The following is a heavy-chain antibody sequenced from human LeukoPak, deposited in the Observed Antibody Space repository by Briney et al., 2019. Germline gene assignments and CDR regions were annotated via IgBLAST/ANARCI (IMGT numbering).Heavy chain of an antibody. CDR1: DGSISSSSYY. J-gene: IGHJ4*02. Sequence: SETLSLTCTVSDGSISSSSYYWGWIRQPPGKGLEWIGSIYYSGSTYYNPSLKSRVTISVDTSKNQFSLKLSSVTAADTAVYYCARRRGYGDYVIDYWGQGTLVTVSS. CDR3: ARRRGYGDYVIDY. CDR2: IYYSGST. V-gene: IGHV4-39*01. D-gene: IGHD4-17*01.